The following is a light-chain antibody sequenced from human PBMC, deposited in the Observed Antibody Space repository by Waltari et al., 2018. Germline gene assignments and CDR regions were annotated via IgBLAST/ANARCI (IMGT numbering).Light chain of an antibody. Sequence: EIVMTQSPGTLSLSPGERATLPCRTKQSVHSSYLARDQQKPGPGRRLLSYGASSRATGIPDRFSGSGSGTDFTLTISRLQPEDFAVYYCQQYGSLPLTFGGGTKVEIK. J-gene: IGKJ4*01. V-gene: IGKV3-20*01. CDR1: QSVHSSY. CDR3: QQYGSLPLT. CDR2: GAS.